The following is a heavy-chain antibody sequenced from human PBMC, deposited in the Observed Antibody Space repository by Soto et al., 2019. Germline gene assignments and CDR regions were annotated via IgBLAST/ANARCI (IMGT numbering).Heavy chain of an antibody. V-gene: IGHV4-30-4*01. CDR1: GGSIDDINSY. D-gene: IGHD3-16*02. Sequence: QVQLQESGPGLVMPSQTLSLTCAVSGGSIDDINSYWTWIRQSPGRSPEWIGYIHNTGNTFYSPSLKRRLAISIDRSKSQVSLKLSAVTAADTAFYYCARSTYGEGYPHFFADWGQGTLVTVSS. CDR2: IHNTGNT. J-gene: IGHJ4*02. CDR3: ARSTYGEGYPHFFAD.